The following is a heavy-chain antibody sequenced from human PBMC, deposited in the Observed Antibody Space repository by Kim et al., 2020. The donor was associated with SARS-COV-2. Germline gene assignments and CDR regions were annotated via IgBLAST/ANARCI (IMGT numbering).Heavy chain of an antibody. J-gene: IGHJ3*02. Sequence: NYAQKLQGRVNMTTDTSTSTAYMELRSRRSDDTAVYYCASIAARPGAFDIWGQGTMVTVSS. D-gene: IGHD6-6*01. V-gene: IGHV1-18*01. CDR3: ASIAARPGAFDI.